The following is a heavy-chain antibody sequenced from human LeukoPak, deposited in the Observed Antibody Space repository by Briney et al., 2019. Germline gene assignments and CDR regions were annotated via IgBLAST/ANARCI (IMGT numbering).Heavy chain of an antibody. D-gene: IGHD3-3*01. CDR3: EGSGRYDDY. CDR2: INTDGSST. CDR1: GFTFSSYW. Sequence: PGGSLRLPCGASGFTFSSYWMHWVRQAPGKGLVWVSRINTDGSSTSYADSVKGRFTISRDNAKNTLYLQMNSLRAEDTAVYYCEGSGRYDDYWGQGTLVTVSS. J-gene: IGHJ4*02. V-gene: IGHV3-74*01.